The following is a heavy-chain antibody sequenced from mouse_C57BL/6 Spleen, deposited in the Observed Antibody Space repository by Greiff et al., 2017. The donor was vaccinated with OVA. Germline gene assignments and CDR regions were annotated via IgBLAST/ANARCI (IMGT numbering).Heavy chain of an antibody. V-gene: IGHV1-69*01. Sequence: QVQLQQSGAELVMPGASVKLSCKASGYTFTSYWMHWVKQRPGQGLEWIGEIDPSDSYTNYNQKFKGKSTLTVDKSSSTAYMQLSSLTSEDSAVYYCARYDYDENFAYWGQGTLVTVSA. CDR2: IDPSDSYT. J-gene: IGHJ3*01. CDR3: ARYDYDENFAY. D-gene: IGHD2-4*01. CDR1: GYTFTSYW.